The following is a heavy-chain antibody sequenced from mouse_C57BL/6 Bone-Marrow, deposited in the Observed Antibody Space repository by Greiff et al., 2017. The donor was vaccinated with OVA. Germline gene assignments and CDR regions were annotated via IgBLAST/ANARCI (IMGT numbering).Heavy chain of an antibody. V-gene: IGHV1-62-2*01. CDR1: GYTFTEYT. J-gene: IGHJ1*03. CDR3: ARHEAHYYGSSYWYFDV. CDR2: FYPGSGSI. Sequence: QVQLQQSGAELVKPGASVKLSCEASGYTFTEYTIHWVKQRSGQGLEWIGWFYPGSGSIKYNEKFKDKATLTADKSSSTVYMELSRLTSEDSAVYFCARHEAHYYGSSYWYFDVWGTGTTVTVSS. D-gene: IGHD1-1*01.